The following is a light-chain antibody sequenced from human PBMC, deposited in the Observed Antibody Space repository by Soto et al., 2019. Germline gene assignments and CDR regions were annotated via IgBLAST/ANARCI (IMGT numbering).Light chain of an antibody. Sequence: EIVMTQSPATLSVSPGERATLSCRASQSVSSNLAWYQQKPGQAPRLLIYGASTRATGIPARFSGSGSGTEFTRTSSSLQSEDFVVYYCQLDTSWPPMAFGQGTKVEIK. CDR2: GAS. CDR3: QLDTSWPPMA. J-gene: IGKJ1*01. V-gene: IGKV3-15*01. CDR1: QSVSSN.